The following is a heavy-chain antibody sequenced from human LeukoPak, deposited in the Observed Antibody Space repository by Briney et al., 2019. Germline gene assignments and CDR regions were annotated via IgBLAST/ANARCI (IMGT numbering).Heavy chain of an antibody. D-gene: IGHD3-10*01. CDR2: ISSSSSYI. J-gene: IGHJ4*02. Sequence: PGGSLRLSCAASGFTFSSYSMNWVRQAPGKGLEWVSSISSSSSYIYYADSVKGRFTISRDNSKNTLYLQMNSLRAEDTAVYYCARSTMVYYFDYWGQGTLVTVSS. CDR3: ARSTMVYYFDY. CDR1: GFTFSSYS. V-gene: IGHV3-21*01.